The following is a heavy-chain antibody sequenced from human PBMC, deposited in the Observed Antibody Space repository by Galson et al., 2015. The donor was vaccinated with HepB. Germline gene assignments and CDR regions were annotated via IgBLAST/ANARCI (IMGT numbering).Heavy chain of an antibody. Sequence: SVKVSCKASGYTFTSYGISWVRQAPGQGLEWMGWISAYNGNTNYAQKLQGRVTMTTDTSTSTAYMELRSLRSDDTAVYYCARAGSSGWYGHDAFDIWGQGTMVTVSS. CDR3: ARAGSSGWYGHDAFDI. CDR2: ISAYNGNT. V-gene: IGHV1-18*01. D-gene: IGHD6-19*01. CDR1: GYTFTSYG. J-gene: IGHJ3*02.